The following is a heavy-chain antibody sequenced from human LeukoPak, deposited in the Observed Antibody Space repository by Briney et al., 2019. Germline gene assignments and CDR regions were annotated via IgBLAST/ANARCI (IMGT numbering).Heavy chain of an antibody. CDR2: ISGSGGST. CDR3: AKGVISSAVNYFDY. D-gene: IGHD6-25*01. CDR1: GFTFSSYA. J-gene: IGHJ4*02. Sequence: PGGSLRLSCAAAGFTFSSYAMSWVRQAPGKGPEWVSAISGSGGSTYYADSVKGRFTISRDNSKNTLYLQMNSLRAEDTAVYYCAKGVISSAVNYFDYWGQGTLVTVSS. V-gene: IGHV3-23*01.